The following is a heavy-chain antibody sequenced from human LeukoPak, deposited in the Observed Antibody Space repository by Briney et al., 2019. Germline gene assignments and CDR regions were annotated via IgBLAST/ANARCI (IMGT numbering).Heavy chain of an antibody. V-gene: IGHV3-21*01. D-gene: IGHD6-13*01. CDR2: ISSSSSYI. CDR1: GFTFSSYS. Sequence: PGGSLRLSCAASGFTFSSYSMNWVRQAPGKGLEWVSSISSSSSYIYYADSVKGRFTISRDNAKNSLYLQMNSLRVEDTAVYYCARGAAPGTVDYWGQGTLVTVSS. J-gene: IGHJ4*02. CDR3: ARGAAPGTVDY.